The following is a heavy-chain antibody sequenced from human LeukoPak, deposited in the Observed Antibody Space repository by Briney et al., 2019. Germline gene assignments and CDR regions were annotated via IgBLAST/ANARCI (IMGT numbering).Heavy chain of an antibody. CDR2: IYYSGST. CDR1: GGSISSYY. V-gene: IGHV4-59*01. Sequence: PSETLSLTCTVSGGSISSYYWSWIRQPPGKGLEWIGYIYYSGSTNYNPSLKSRVTISVDTSKNQFSLKLSSVTAADTAVYYCARYCSSTTCYDKYYFYMDVWGKGTTVTVSS. J-gene: IGHJ6*03. CDR3: ARYCSSTTCYDKYYFYMDV. D-gene: IGHD2-2*01.